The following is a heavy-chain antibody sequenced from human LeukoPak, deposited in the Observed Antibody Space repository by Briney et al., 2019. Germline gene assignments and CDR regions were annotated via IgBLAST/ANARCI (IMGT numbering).Heavy chain of an antibody. J-gene: IGHJ6*02. V-gene: IGHV3-30*03. CDR3: ARDMRSYSSSAYGMDV. CDR2: ISYDGSNK. CDR1: GFTCATYS. Sequence: GGSLRLSCAASGFTCATYSMHWVRQAPGKGLEWVAVISYDGSNKYYADSVKGRFTISRDNSKNTLYLQMNSLRAEDTAVYYCARDMRSYSSSAYGMDVWGQGTTVTVSS. D-gene: IGHD6-6*01.